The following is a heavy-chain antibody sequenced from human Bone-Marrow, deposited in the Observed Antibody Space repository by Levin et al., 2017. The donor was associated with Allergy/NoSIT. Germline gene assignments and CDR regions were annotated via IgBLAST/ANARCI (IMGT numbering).Heavy chain of an antibody. J-gene: IGHJ4*02. V-gene: IGHV4-30-4*01. CDR2: IYYSGST. CDR1: GGSISSGDYY. Sequence: RASETLSLTCTVSGGSISSGDYYWSWIRQPPGKGLEWIGYIYYSGSTYYNPSLKSRVTISVDTSKNQFSLKLSSVTAADTAVYYCARARVDFDSGYDWRERYFDYWGQGTLVTVSS. D-gene: IGHD5-12*01. CDR3: ARARVDFDSGYDWRERYFDY.